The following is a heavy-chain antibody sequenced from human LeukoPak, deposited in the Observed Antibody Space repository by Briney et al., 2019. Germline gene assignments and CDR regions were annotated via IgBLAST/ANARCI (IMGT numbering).Heavy chain of an antibody. CDR2: MNPNSGNT. J-gene: IGHJ5*02. V-gene: IGHV1-8*01. D-gene: IGHD4-23*01. CDR1: GYTFTTYD. Sequence: ASVKVSCKASGYTFTTYDINWVRQATGQGLEWMGWMNPNSGNTGYAQKFQGRVTMTRNTSISTAYMELCSLRPEDTAVYYCARGPNKSDGGNSGSAWFDPWGQGTLVTVSS. CDR3: ARGPNKSDGGNSGSAWFDP.